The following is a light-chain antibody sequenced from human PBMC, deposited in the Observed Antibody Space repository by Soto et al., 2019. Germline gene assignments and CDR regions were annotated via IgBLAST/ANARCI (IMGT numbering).Light chain of an antibody. CDR2: DVS. J-gene: IGLJ1*01. CDR3: CSYAGSPRYV. V-gene: IGLV2-11*01. CDR1: SSDVGGYNY. Sequence: QSALTQPRSVSGSPGQSVTISCTGTSSDVGGYNYVSWYQQHPGKAPKVMIYDVSERPSGVPDRFSGSKSGNTASLTISGLQAEDVADYYCCSYAGSPRYVLGAGTKLTVL.